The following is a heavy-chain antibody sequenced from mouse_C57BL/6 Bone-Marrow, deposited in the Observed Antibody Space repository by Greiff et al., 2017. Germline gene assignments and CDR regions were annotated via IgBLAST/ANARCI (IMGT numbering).Heavy chain of an antibody. CDR1: GFTFTSYD. Sequence: QVQLLQSGPELVKPGASVKLSCKASGFTFTSYDINWVQQRPGQGLEWIGWIYTRDGSTKYNEKFKGKCTLTVDTYSSTAYMELHSLTSEDSAVYFCARVEFDGSSGYLYFDVWCTGTTVSVSS. D-gene: IGHD1-1*01. CDR3: ARVEFDGSSGYLYFDV. V-gene: IGHV1-85*01. CDR2: IYTRDGST. J-gene: IGHJ1*03.